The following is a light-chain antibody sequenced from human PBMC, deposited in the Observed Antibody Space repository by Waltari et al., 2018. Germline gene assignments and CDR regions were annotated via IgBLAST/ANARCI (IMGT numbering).Light chain of an antibody. CDR2: HAS. J-gene: IGKJ5*01. CDR1: QSISFN. CDR3: QQYNVWPPIT. Sequence: EILMTQSPATLSLSPGERATLSCRASQSISFNLACYQQRPGQPPRLLIFHASTSATGIPARFSGSGSGTEFTLTIRTLQSEDSGVYYCQQYNVWPPITFGQGTRLEIK. V-gene: IGKV3-15*01.